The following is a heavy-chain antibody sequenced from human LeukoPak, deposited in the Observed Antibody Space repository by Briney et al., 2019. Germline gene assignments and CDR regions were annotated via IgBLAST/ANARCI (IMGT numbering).Heavy chain of an antibody. V-gene: IGHV3-21*01. CDR3: ARDRITMIVENAFDI. D-gene: IGHD3-22*01. Sequence: KSGGSLRLSCAASGFTFSSYSMNWVRQAPGKGLEWVSSISSTGSYIYYAGSVKGRFTIFRDNAKKSLFLQINSLRAEDTAVYFCARDRITMIVENAFDIWGQGTMVIVSS. CDR2: ISSTGSYI. CDR1: GFTFSSYS. J-gene: IGHJ3*02.